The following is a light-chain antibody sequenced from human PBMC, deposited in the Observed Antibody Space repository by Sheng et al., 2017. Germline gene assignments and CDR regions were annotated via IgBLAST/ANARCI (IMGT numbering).Light chain of an antibody. V-gene: IGLV2-8*01. CDR3: SSYAGANKLL. CDR2: DVN. CDR1: GGDVGAYDS. J-gene: IGLJ2*01. Sequence: QSALTQPPSASGSPDHSVTISCSGTGGDVGAYDSVSWYQQHPGKAPKLIIYDVNKRPSGVPARFSGSKSGSTASLTVSWLRAEDEADYHCSSYAGANKLLFGGGTDTDRP.